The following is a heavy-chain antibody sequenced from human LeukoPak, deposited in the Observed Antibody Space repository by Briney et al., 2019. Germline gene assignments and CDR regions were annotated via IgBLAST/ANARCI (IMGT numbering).Heavy chain of an antibody. J-gene: IGHJ4*01. D-gene: IGHD1-26*01. Sequence: GGSLRLSCAASGFTFSSYWMHWVRQAPGKGLVWVSRISSDGSSTTYADSVKGRFTISRDNAKNTLYLQMNSLRAEDTAVYYCARAYSGSARVDYWGKEPLVTVSS. CDR1: GFTFSSYW. CDR2: ISSDGSST. CDR3: ARAYSGSARVDY. V-gene: IGHV3-74*01.